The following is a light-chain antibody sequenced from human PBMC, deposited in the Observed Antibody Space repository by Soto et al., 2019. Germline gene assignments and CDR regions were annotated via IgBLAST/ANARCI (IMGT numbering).Light chain of an antibody. CDR2: SNN. Sequence: QSVLTQPPSAPGTPGQRVTVSCSGSSSNIGSNTVNWYQQLPGTAPKLLIYSNNQRPSGVPDRFSGSKSGTSASLAISGLQSGDEADYYCAAWDDSLNGYVFXTGTKVTVL. CDR1: SSNIGSNT. V-gene: IGLV1-44*01. J-gene: IGLJ1*01. CDR3: AAWDDSLNGYV.